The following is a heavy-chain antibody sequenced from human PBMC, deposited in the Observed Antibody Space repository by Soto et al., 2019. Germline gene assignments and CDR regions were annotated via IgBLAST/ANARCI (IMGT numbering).Heavy chain of an antibody. V-gene: IGHV4-59*01. CDR3: ASLARGSSWGCMDV. J-gene: IGHJ6*02. Sequence: QVQLQESGPGLVKPSETLSLTCTVSGGSISSYYWSWIRQPPGKGLEWIGYIYYSGSTNYNPSLKSRVTISVDTSKNQFSLKLSSVTAADTAVYYCASLARGSSWGCMDVWGQGTTVTVSS. CDR1: GGSISSYY. CDR2: IYYSGST. D-gene: IGHD6-13*01.